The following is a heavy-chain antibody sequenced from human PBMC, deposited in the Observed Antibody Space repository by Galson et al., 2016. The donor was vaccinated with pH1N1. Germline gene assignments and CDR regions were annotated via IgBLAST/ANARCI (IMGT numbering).Heavy chain of an antibody. CDR1: GFSLSTSGVV. CDR2: IYWDGDK. V-gene: IGHV2-5*02. Sequence: PALVKPTQTLTLTCTFSGFSLSTSGVVVGWIRQPPGKALEWLALIYWDGDKRYSTSLKSSLTITKDTSKNQVVLTMPNMDPVDTATYYCARSDYGDYVGGLHYWGQGTLVTVSS. J-gene: IGHJ4*02. CDR3: ARSDYGDYVGGLHY. D-gene: IGHD4-17*01.